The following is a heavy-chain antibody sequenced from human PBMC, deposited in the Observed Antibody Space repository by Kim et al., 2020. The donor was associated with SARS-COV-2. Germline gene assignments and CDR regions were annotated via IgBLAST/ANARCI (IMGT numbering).Heavy chain of an antibody. CDR3: ARGDSSSWYHYYYYYGMDV. J-gene: IGHJ6*02. V-gene: IGHV1-8*01. D-gene: IGHD6-13*01. Sequence: ASVKVSCKASGYTFTSYDINWVRQATGQGLEWMGWMNPNSGNTGYAQKFQGRVTMTRNTSISTAYMELSSLRSEDTAVYYCARGDSSSWYHYYYYYGMDVWGQGTTVTVSS. CDR1: GYTFTSYD. CDR2: MNPNSGNT.